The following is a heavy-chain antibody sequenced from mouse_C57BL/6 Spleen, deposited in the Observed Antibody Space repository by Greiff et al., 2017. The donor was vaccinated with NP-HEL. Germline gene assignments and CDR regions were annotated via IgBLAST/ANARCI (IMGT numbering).Heavy chain of an antibody. Sequence: EVNLVESGGGLVQPGGSLSLSCAASGFTFTDYYMSWVRQPPGKALEWLGFIRNKANGYTTEYSASVKGRFTISRDNSQSILYLQMNALRAEDSATYYCARYRTWGAMDYWGQGTSVTVSS. D-gene: IGHD4-1*01. CDR2: IRNKANGYTT. J-gene: IGHJ4*01. CDR3: ARYRTWGAMDY. CDR1: GFTFTDYY. V-gene: IGHV7-3*01.